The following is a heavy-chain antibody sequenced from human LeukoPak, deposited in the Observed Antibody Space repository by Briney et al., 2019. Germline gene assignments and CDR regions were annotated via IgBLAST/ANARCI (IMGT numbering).Heavy chain of an antibody. V-gene: IGHV3-53*01. CDR1: GVAVSSSY. CDR2: VYSDDIR. J-gene: IGHJ4*02. D-gene: IGHD2/OR15-2a*01. Sequence: GRSLRLSCAASGVAVSSSYMSWVRQAPGKGLEWVSIVYSDDIRYYVDSVKGRFSISRDTSRNTLYLQMNSLRAEDTAMYYCTRDSTTFRFGYWGRGTLVTVSS. CDR3: TRDSTTFRFGY.